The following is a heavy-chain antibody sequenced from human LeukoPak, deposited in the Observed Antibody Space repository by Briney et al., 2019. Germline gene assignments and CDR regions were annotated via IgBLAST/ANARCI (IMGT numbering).Heavy chain of an antibody. CDR1: GGSISSSNW. Sequence: SGTLSLTCAVSGGSISSSNWWSWVRQPPGKGLEWIGEIYHSGSTNYNPSLKSRVTISVDKSKNQFSLKLSSVTAADTAVYYCARERRGGDYYDSSGYYFVFDYWGQGTLVTVSS. D-gene: IGHD3-22*01. V-gene: IGHV4-4*02. CDR3: ARERRGGDYYDSSGYYFVFDY. CDR2: IYHSGST. J-gene: IGHJ4*02.